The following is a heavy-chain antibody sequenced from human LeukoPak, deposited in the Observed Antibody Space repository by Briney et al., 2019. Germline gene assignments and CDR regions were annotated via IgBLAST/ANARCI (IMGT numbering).Heavy chain of an antibody. Sequence: ASVTVSCKASGYTFTGYYMHWLRQAPGQGLEWMGRINPNSGGTNYAQKLQGRVTMTRDTSISTAYMELSRLRSDDTAVYYCAKNVYGYGGSFDYWGQGTLVTVSS. V-gene: IGHV1-2*06. CDR1: GYTFTGYY. CDR3: AKNVYGYGGSFDY. D-gene: IGHD5-18*01. CDR2: INPNSGGT. J-gene: IGHJ4*02.